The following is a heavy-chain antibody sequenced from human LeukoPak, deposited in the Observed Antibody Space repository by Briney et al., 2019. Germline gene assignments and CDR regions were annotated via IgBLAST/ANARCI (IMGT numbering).Heavy chain of an antibody. V-gene: IGHV3-7*04. Sequence: PGGSLRLSCAVSGFSFTNFWMSWVRQAPGRGLEWVANIHPEGNEKYHVESVKGRFTISRDNTKNLLFLQMNGLRVEDTAVYYCAGGDAFSGDRWGQGTLVTVSS. CDR3: AGGDAFSGDR. J-gene: IGHJ5*02. CDR1: GFSFTNFW. CDR2: IHPEGNEK.